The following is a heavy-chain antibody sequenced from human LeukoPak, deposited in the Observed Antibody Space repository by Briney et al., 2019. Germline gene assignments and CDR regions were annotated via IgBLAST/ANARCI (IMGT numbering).Heavy chain of an antibody. Sequence: PGGSLRLSCSASGFSFSTYAMHWVRQAPGKGLEFVSSISSDGSQTFYADSVRGRFTISRDDSTNTLYLQMTSLRVDDTAVYYCVTDPGWGIASYFDCWGQGTLVTVSS. J-gene: IGHJ4*02. CDR3: VTDPGWGIASYFDC. CDR2: ISSDGSQT. CDR1: GFSFSTYA. D-gene: IGHD2-21*01. V-gene: IGHV3-64D*06.